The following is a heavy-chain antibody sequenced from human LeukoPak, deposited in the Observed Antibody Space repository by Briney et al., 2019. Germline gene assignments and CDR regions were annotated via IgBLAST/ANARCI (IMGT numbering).Heavy chain of an antibody. Sequence: PGGSLRLSCKGSGYRFTSYWISWVRQMPGKGLEWMGRIDPSDSYTNYSPSFQGHVTISADKSISTAYLQWSSLKASDNAMYYCAQSRITGTTDWFDPWGQGTLLTVSS. CDR2: IDPSDSYT. CDR3: AQSRITGTTDWFDP. J-gene: IGHJ5*02. D-gene: IGHD1-7*01. V-gene: IGHV5-10-1*01. CDR1: GYRFTSYW.